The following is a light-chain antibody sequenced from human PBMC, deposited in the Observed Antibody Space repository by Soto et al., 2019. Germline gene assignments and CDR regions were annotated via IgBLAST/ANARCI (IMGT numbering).Light chain of an antibody. CDR1: QSVSNNY. CDR2: DAS. V-gene: IGKV3-11*01. J-gene: IGKJ4*01. CDR3: QHRSNWLA. Sequence: EIILTQSPHTLSLSPGGRAPPSFRASQSVSNNYLAWYQQKPGQAPRLLIYDASNRATGIPARFSGSGSGTDFTLTITSLEPEDFAVYYCQHRSNWLAFGGGTKVDIK.